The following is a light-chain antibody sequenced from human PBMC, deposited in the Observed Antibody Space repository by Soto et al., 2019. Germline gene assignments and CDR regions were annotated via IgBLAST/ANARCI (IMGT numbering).Light chain of an antibody. V-gene: IGLV1-40*01. J-gene: IGLJ3*02. CDR2: GNN. CDR1: SSNIGAGYD. CDR3: QSYDSSLRSSV. Sequence: QSVLTQPPSVSGAPGQRVTISCTGSSSNIGAGYDVHWYQQLPRTAPKLLIYGNNNRPSGVPDRFSGSKSDTSASLAITGLQAEDEADYYCQSYDSSLRSSVFGGGTKVTVL.